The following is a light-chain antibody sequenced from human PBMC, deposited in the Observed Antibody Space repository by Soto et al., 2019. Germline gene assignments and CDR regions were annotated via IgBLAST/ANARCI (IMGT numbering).Light chain of an antibody. J-gene: IGKJ2*01. V-gene: IGKV3-15*01. CDR2: GAF. Sequence: EMDMTQSPATLSVSPGEGATLSCRAAQNIGNSLGWYQQRPGQAPRLLIYGAFHRATGVPTRFSGSGSGTEFTLTISSLQPEDSATYYCKFLGAFGQGTKLEIK. CDR3: KFLGA. CDR1: QNIGNS.